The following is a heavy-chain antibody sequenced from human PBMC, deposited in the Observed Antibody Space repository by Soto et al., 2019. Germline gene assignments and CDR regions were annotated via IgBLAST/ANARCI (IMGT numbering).Heavy chain of an antibody. D-gene: IGHD4-4*01. J-gene: IGHJ6*03. CDR3: ARRYYSNYYYANYYYMDV. CDR1: GCTFTSYD. V-gene: IGHV1-8*01. Sequence: ASVKVSCKASGCTFTSYDINWVRQATGQGLEWMGWMNPNSGNTGYAQKFQGRVTMTRNTSISTAYMELSSLRSEDTAVYYCARRYYSNYYYANYYYMDVWGKGTTVTVSS. CDR2: MNPNSGNT.